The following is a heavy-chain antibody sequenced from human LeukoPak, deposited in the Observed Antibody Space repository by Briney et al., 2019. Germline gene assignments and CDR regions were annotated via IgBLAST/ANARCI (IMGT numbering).Heavy chain of an antibody. Sequence: ASVKVSCXASGGTFSSYAISWVRQAPGQGLEWMGRIIPIFGTANYAQKFQGRVTITTDESTSTAYMELSSLRSEDTAVCYCARSSYDYVWGSYRNEYYFDYWGQGTLVTVSS. D-gene: IGHD3-16*02. CDR3: ARSSYDYVWGSYRNEYYFDY. CDR2: IIPIFGTA. V-gene: IGHV1-69*05. CDR1: GGTFSSYA. J-gene: IGHJ4*02.